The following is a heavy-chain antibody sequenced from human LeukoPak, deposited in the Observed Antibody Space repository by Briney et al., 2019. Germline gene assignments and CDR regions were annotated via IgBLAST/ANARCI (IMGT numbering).Heavy chain of an antibody. Sequence: GGSLRLSCAASGFTVSSNYMSWVRQAPGKGLEWVSAIYSGGSTYYADSVKGRFTISRDKSENTLYLQMNSLRAEDTAVYYCARSRHSYDSTGFPHYWGQGTLVTVSS. CDR2: IYSGGST. D-gene: IGHD3-22*01. CDR3: ARSRHSYDSTGFPHY. J-gene: IGHJ4*02. V-gene: IGHV3-66*01. CDR1: GFTVSSNY.